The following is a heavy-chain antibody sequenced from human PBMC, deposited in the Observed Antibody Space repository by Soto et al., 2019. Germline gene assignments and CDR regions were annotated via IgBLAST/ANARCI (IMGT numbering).Heavy chain of an antibody. CDR2: INHSGST. J-gene: IGHJ5*02. V-gene: IGHV4-34*01. CDR3: ARQLTDDSSGYYYEGIYNWFDP. CDR1: GGSFSGYY. Sequence: SETLSLTCAVYGGSFSGYYWSWIRQPPGKGLEWIGEINHSGSTNYNPSLKSRVTISVDTSKNQFSLKLSSVTAADTAVYYCARQLTDDSSGYYYEGIYNWFDPWGQGTLVTVSS. D-gene: IGHD3-22*01.